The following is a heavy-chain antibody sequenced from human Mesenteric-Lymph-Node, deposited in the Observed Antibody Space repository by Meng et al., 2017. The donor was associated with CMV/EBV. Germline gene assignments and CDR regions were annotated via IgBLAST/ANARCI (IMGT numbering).Heavy chain of an antibody. Sequence: CAGCGFTFNRYAMTGVRQAPGKGVEWVSSINGVGDSTFYADSVKGRFTISRDNYSDMLFVQMTNLRADDTALYYCVKGGIGEPGQLDFWGRGTLVTVSS. V-gene: IGHV3-23*01. J-gene: IGHJ4*02. CDR2: INGVGDST. CDR3: VKGGIGEPGQLDF. D-gene: IGHD3-16*01. CDR1: GFTFNRYA.